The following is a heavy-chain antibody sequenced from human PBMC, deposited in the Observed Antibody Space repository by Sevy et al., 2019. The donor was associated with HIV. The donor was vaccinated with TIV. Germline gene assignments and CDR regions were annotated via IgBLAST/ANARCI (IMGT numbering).Heavy chain of an antibody. CDR1: GFTFSKYA. Sequence: GGSLRLSCAASGFTFSKYAMSWVRQPPGKGLEWVSTLSFGCGEINYADSVKGRFTFSRDNSKSSVYLQMNNLRPEDTAVYYCARERRTKPHDYWGQGTLVTVSS. CDR3: ARERRTKPHDY. V-gene: IGHV3-23*01. D-gene: IGHD2-8*01. CDR2: LSFGCGEI. J-gene: IGHJ4*02.